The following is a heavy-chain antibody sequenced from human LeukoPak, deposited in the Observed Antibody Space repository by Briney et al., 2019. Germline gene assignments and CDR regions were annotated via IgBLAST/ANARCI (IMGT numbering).Heavy chain of an antibody. J-gene: IGHJ5*02. CDR2: IYSGGST. Sequence: PGGSLRLSCAASGFTVSSNYMSWVRQAPGKGLEWVSVIYSGGSTYYADSVKGRFTISRDNSKNTLYLQMNSLRAEDTAVYYCAKDWRYYYGSGRLNHNWFDPWGQGTLVTVSS. V-gene: IGHV3-53*01. CDR1: GFTVSSNY. CDR3: AKDWRYYYGSGRLNHNWFDP. D-gene: IGHD3-10*01.